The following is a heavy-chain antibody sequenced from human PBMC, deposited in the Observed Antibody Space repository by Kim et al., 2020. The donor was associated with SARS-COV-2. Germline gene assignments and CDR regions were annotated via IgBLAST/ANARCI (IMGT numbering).Heavy chain of an antibody. Sequence: GGSLRLSCAASGFTFSSYSMNWVRQAPGKGLEWVSSISSSSSYIYYADSVKGRFTISRDNAKNSLYLQMNSLRAEDTAVYYCARDRTGYYGSGSSRNWFDPWGQGTLVTVSS. J-gene: IGHJ5*02. CDR2: ISSSSSYI. D-gene: IGHD3-10*01. CDR3: ARDRTGYYGSGSSRNWFDP. V-gene: IGHV3-21*01. CDR1: GFTFSSYS.